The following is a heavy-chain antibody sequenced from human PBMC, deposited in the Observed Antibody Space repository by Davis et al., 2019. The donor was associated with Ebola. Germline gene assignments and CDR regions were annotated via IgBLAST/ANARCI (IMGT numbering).Heavy chain of an antibody. CDR3: ARGGTTVTTPLDY. CDR2: TYFCSKWYN. CDR1: GDSVPRAG. D-gene: IGHD4-11*01. Sequence: HSQTLSLTCSISGDSVPRAGWNWIRQSPSRGLEFLGRTYFCSKWYNDYAVSVKSRITINPDTSKNQFSLHLNSVTPEDTALYYCARGGTTVTTPLDYWGQGTQVTVSS. V-gene: IGHV6-1*01. J-gene: IGHJ4*02.